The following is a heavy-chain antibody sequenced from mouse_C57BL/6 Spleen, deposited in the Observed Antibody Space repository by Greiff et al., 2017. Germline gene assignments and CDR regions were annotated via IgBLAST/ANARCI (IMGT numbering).Heavy chain of an antibody. D-gene: IGHD4-1*01. CDR2: ISYSGST. CDR1: GYSITSGYD. CDR3: ARGAGAFAY. V-gene: IGHV3-1*01. Sequence: EVQLQQSGPGMVKPSQSLSLTCTVTGYSITSGYDWHWIRHFPGNKLDWMGYISYSGSTNYNPSLKSRISITHDTSKNHFFLKLNSVTTEDTATYYCARGAGAFAYWGQGTLVTVSA. J-gene: IGHJ3*01.